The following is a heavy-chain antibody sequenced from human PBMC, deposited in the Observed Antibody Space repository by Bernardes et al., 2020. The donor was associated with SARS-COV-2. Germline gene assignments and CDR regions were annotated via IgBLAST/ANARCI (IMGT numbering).Heavy chain of an antibody. CDR1: GFTFSSYS. D-gene: IGHD3-16*01. Sequence: GGSLRLSCAASGFTFSSYSMNWVRQAPGKGLEWVSSISSSSSYIYYADSVKGRFTISRDNAKNSLYLQMNSLRAEDTAVYYCARDSAKQGGAFDIWGQGTMVTVSS. V-gene: IGHV3-21*01. J-gene: IGHJ3*02. CDR2: ISSSSSYI. CDR3: ARDSAKQGGAFDI.